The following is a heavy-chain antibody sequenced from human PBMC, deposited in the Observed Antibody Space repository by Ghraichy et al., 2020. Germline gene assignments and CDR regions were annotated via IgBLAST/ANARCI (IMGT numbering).Heavy chain of an antibody. J-gene: IGHJ6*02. V-gene: IGHV1-8*01. D-gene: IGHD4-11*01. CDR3: ARVSTGWDGMDV. Sequence: ASVKVSCKASGYTFTSYDINWVRQATGQGLEWMGWMNPNSGNTGYAQKFQGRVTMTRNTSISTAYMELSSLRSEDTAVYYCARVSTGWDGMDVWGQGTTVTVSS. CDR1: GYTFTSYD. CDR2: MNPNSGNT.